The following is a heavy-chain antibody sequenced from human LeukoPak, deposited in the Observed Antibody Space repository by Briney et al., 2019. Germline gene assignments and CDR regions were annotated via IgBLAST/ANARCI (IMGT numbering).Heavy chain of an antibody. CDR3: ARDDSGDEYFQH. CDR2: ISNGGSYI. D-gene: IGHD4-17*01. Sequence: GGSLRLSCAASGFTFRTYGMSWVRQAPGEGLEWVSSISNGGSYIYYADSVRGRFTPSRDNAKNSLYLQMNSLRAEDTAVYYCARDDSGDEYFQHWGQGTLVTVSS. J-gene: IGHJ1*01. V-gene: IGHV3-21*01. CDR1: GFTFRTYG.